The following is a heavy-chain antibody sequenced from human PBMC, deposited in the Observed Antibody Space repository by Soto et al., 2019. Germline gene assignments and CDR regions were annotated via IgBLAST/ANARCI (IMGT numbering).Heavy chain of an antibody. J-gene: IGHJ5*02. Sequence: QVQLQESGPGLVKPSQTLSLTCTVSGGSISSGGYYWSWIRQHPGKALEWIGYIYYSGSTYYNPSLRIRFTLSVDTSKNQFSLKLSSVTGADTAVYYCARVARRYYDSSGRGGWFDPWGQGTLVTVSS. CDR1: GGSISSGGYY. CDR2: IYYSGST. D-gene: IGHD3-22*01. V-gene: IGHV4-31*03. CDR3: ARVARRYYDSSGRGGWFDP.